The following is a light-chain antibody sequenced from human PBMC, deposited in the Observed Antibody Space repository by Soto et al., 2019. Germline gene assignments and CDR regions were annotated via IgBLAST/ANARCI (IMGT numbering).Light chain of an antibody. CDR2: GAS. CDR3: QPYGSSPCT. V-gene: IGKV3-20*01. J-gene: IGKJ1*01. CDR1: QSVSSSY. Sequence: EMVLTQSPGTLSLSPGERATLSCRASQSVSSSYLAWYQQKPGQAPRLLIYGASSRATGIPDRFSGSGSGTAFTLTISRMEPEAFAVEYCQPYGSSPCTFGQGTKVEIK.